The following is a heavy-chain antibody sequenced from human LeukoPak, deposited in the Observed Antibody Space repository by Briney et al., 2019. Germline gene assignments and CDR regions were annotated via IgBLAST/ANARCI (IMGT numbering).Heavy chain of an antibody. V-gene: IGHV4-34*01. CDR3: ARRRIAVAGTRYYYMDV. CDR1: GYSLSSGYY. CDR2: INHSGST. D-gene: IGHD6-19*01. Sequence: SETLSLTCTVSGYSLSSGYYWSWIRQPPGKGLEWIGEINHSGSTNYNPSLKSRVTISVDTSKNQFSLKLSSVTAADTAVYYCARRRIAVAGTRYYYMDVWGKGTTVTISS. J-gene: IGHJ6*03.